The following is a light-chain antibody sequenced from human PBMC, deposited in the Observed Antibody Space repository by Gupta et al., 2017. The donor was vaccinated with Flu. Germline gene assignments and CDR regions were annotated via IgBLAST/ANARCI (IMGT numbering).Light chain of an antibody. V-gene: IGLV2-11*01. CDR1: SSDIGGYNY. Sequence: QSALTQPRSVSGSSGQSVAISCPGTSSDIGGYNYVSWYQQHPGKAPKVMIYDVTKRPSGVPDRFSGSKSGNTASLTISGLQAEDEADYYCCSYAGTYTWMFGGGTKLTVL. CDR3: CSYAGTYTWM. J-gene: IGLJ3*02. CDR2: DVT.